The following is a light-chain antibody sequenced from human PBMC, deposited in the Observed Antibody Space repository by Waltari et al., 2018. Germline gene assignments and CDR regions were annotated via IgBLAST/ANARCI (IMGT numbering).Light chain of an antibody. Sequence: SALSQPATGSGSPGQSTPVTCHGTSRDGGGVKYVGWYQHHPGKAPKLMIYDVSYRPSGVSNRFSGSKSGNTASLTISGLQAEDEADYYCASYTSSSTWVFGGGTKLTVL. J-gene: IGLJ3*02. CDR1: SRDGGGVKY. V-gene: IGLV2-14*03. CDR2: DVS. CDR3: ASYTSSSTWV.